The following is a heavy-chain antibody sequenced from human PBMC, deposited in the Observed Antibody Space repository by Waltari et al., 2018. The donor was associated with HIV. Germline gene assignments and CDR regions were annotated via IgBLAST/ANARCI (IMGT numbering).Heavy chain of an antibody. J-gene: IGHJ1*01. V-gene: IGHV4-34*01. Sequence: QVQLQQWGAGLLKPSETLSLTCAVYGGSFTGYYWSWIRQPPGKGLEWIGEINHSGSTNYNPSLKSRVTISVDTSKNQFSLKLSSVTAADTAVYYCARGNRNIAPHEFQHWGQGTLVTVSS. CDR3: ARGNRNIAPHEFQH. CDR1: GGSFTGYY. CDR2: INHSGST. D-gene: IGHD1-1*01.